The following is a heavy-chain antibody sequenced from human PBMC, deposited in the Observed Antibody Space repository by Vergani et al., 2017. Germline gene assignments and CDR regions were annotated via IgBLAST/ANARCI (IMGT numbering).Heavy chain of an antibody. V-gene: IGHV3-48*04. J-gene: IGHJ5*02. CDR2: ISSSSSTI. D-gene: IGHD3-22*01. CDR1: GFTFSSYS. CDR3: ARASDYYDSSGYYIPDWFDP. Sequence: EVQLVESGGGLVQPGGSLRLSCAASGFTFSSYSMNWVRQAPGKGLEWVSYISSSSSTIYYADSVKGRFTISRDNAKNSLYLQMNSLRAEDTAVYYCARASDYYDSSGYYIPDWFDPWGQGTLVTVSS.